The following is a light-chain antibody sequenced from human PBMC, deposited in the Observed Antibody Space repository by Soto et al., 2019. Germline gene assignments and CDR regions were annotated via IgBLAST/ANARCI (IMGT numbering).Light chain of an antibody. Sequence: EVVLTQSPATLSLSPGERATLSCRASESVSRYLAWYQQKPGQAPRLLIYDASNRATGLPARFSGSGSGTECTLTISSLEPEEFAVYYCQQRSIGGVPFGGGTKVEIK. CDR2: DAS. J-gene: IGKJ4*01. V-gene: IGKV3-11*01. CDR1: ESVSRY. CDR3: QQRSIGGVP.